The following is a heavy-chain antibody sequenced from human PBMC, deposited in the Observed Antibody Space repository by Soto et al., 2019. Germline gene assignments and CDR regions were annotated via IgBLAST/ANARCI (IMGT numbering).Heavy chain of an antibody. J-gene: IGHJ5*02. CDR3: ARTILGHWFAP. D-gene: IGHD3-3*01. CDR1: GGSISSYY. Sequence: SDTLSLTCTVSGGSISSYYWSWIRQPPGKGLEWIGYIYYSGSTNYNPSLKSRVTISVDTSKNQFSLKLSSVTAADTAVYYCARTILGHWFAPGGKGTLVTFSS. V-gene: IGHV4-59*08. CDR2: IYYSGST.